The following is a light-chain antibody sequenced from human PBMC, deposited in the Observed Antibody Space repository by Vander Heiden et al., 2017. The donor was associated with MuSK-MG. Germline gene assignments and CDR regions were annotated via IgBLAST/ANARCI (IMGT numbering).Light chain of an antibody. CDR2: EVS. Sequence: QSALTQPASVSGSPGQSITISCTGTSSAVGSYNLVSWYQHHPGKAPKLMIYEVSKRPSGVSNRFSGSKSGNTASLTIAGLQAEDEADYYCCSYAGREVVFGGGTKLTVL. J-gene: IGLJ2*01. V-gene: IGLV2-23*02. CDR3: CSYAGREVV. CDR1: SSAVGSYNL.